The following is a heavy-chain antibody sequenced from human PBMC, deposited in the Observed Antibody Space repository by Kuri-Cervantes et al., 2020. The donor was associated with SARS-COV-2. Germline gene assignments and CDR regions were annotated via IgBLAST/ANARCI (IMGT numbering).Heavy chain of an antibody. Sequence: GSLRLSCTVSGGSISSYYWSWIRQPAGKGLEWIGRIYTSGSTNYNPSLKIRVTMSVDTYKNQLSLKLSPVTAADTAVYYCARLNQLGYYWGQGTLVTVSS. J-gene: IGHJ4*02. CDR1: GGSISSYY. V-gene: IGHV4-4*07. CDR2: IYTSGST. CDR3: ARLNQLGYY. D-gene: IGHD7-27*01.